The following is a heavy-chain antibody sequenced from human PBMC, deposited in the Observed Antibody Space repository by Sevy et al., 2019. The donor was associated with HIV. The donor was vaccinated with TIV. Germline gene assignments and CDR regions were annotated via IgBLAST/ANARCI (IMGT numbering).Heavy chain of an antibody. J-gene: IGHJ4*02. D-gene: IGHD3-22*01. CDR2: INSGGGST. CDR3: AKDVVGGYYDSSGYSDH. CDR1: GFTFTEFV. Sequence: GESLKISCAASGFTFTEFVMSWVRQAPGKGLEWVSTINSGGGSTYYADSVKGRFTISRDNSKNTLDLQMNSLRAEDTAVYYCAKDVVGGYYDSSGYSDHWGQGTLVTVSS. V-gene: IGHV3-23*01.